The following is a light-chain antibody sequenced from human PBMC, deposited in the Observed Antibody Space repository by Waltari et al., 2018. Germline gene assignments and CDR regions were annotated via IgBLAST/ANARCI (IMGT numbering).Light chain of an antibody. CDR3: LLLYSGVWV. V-gene: IGLV7-46*01. CDR2: DTS. Sequence: QAVVTQEPSLTVSPGGTVSLTCDPRTGAFTRGHSPYWFQQKPGQAPKTLIYDTSKKHPWIPARFSGSLLGDKAVLTLSGAQPEDEGDYYCLLLYSGVWVFGGGTRLTVL. J-gene: IGLJ3*02. CDR1: TGAFTRGHS.